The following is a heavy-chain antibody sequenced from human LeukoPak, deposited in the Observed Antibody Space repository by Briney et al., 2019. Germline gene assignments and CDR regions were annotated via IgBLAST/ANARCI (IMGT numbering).Heavy chain of an antibody. J-gene: IGHJ4*02. CDR3: ARRSDSGSDDGEDYFDY. Sequence: SETLSLACTVSGGSIYSTTFYWGWIRQPPGKGLEWIGSMYYDGSTYHNPSLKSRVTISVDTSNNQFSLKLTSVTAADTAVYFCARRSDSGSDDGEDYFDYWGQGTLVTVSS. V-gene: IGHV4-39*01. D-gene: IGHD1-26*01. CDR1: GGSIYSTTFY. CDR2: MYYDGST.